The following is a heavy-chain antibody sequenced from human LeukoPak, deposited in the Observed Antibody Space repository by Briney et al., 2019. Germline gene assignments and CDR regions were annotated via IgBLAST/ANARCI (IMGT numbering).Heavy chain of an antibody. V-gene: IGHV4-39*01. J-gene: IGHJ4*02. CDR2: IYYSGST. D-gene: IGHD6-13*01. CDR1: GGSISSSSYY. CDR3: ARQWPWYEDY. Sequence: SETLSLTCTVSGGSISSSSYYWGWLRQPPGKGLEWIGSIYYSGSTYYNPSLKSRVTISVDTSKNQFSLKLSSVTAADTAVYYCARQWPWYEDYWGQGTLVTVSS.